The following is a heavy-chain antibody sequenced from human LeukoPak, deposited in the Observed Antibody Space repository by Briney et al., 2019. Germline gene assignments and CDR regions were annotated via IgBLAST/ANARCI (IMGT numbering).Heavy chain of an antibody. J-gene: IGHJ5*02. V-gene: IGHV1-46*01. D-gene: IGHD3-9*01. Sequence: ASVKVSCKASGYTFTSYYMHWVRQAPGQGLEWMGIINPSGGSTSYAQKFQGRVTMTRDTSTSTVYMELSSLRSEDTAVYYCAGEGSRYFDWLLFNWFDPWGQGTLVTVSS. CDR2: INPSGGST. CDR1: GYTFTSYY. CDR3: AGEGSRYFDWLLFNWFDP.